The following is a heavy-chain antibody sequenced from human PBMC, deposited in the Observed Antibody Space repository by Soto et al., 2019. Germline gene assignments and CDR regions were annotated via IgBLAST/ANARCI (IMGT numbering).Heavy chain of an antibody. CDR3: ARERAAGTTPIDY. CDR1: GGSISSYY. D-gene: IGHD6-13*01. V-gene: IGHV4-59*01. J-gene: IGHJ4*02. Sequence: QVQLQESGPGLVKPSETLSLTCTVSGGSISSYYWSWIRQPPGKGLEWIGYICYSGSTNYNPSLKSRVTISVDTSKNQFSLKLSSVTAADTAVYYCARERAAGTTPIDYWGQGTLVTVSS. CDR2: ICYSGST.